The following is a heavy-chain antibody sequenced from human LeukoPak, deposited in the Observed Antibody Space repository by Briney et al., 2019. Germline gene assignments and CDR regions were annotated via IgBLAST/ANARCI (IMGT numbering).Heavy chain of an antibody. J-gene: IGHJ3*02. CDR1: GFTVSSNS. CDR2: IYSDNT. D-gene: IGHD3-10*01. CDR3: AKDLWWFGEFPNAFEN. Sequence: GGSLRLSCTVSGFTVSSNSMSWVRQAPGKGLEWVSFIYSDNTHYSDSVKGRFTISRDNSKNTLYLQMNSLRAEDTAVYYCAKDLWWFGEFPNAFENWGQGTMVTGSS. V-gene: IGHV3-53*01.